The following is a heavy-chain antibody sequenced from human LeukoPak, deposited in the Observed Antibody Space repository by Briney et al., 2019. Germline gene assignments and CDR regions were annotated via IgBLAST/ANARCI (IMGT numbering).Heavy chain of an antibody. CDR2: ISGSGGST. CDR3: AKGRDTMVRGVILTFDP. J-gene: IGHJ5*02. Sequence: GGSLRLSCAASGFTFSSYAMSWVRQAPGKGLEWVSAISGSGGSTYYADSVKGRFTISRDDSKNTLYLQMNSLRAEDTAVYYCAKGRDTMVRGVILTFDPWGQGTLVTVSS. CDR1: GFTFSSYA. D-gene: IGHD3-10*01. V-gene: IGHV3-23*01.